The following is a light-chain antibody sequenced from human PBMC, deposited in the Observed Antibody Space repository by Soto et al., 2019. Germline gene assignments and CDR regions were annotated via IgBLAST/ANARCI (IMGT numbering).Light chain of an antibody. Sequence: EIVLTQSPGTLSLSPGERATLSCRASQSVSSSYLAWYQQKPDQAPRLLIYGASSRATGIPDRFSGSGSGTDFTLTISRREHEDFAVYYCQQYGSSPRTFGQGTKVEIK. V-gene: IGKV3-20*01. CDR3: QQYGSSPRT. J-gene: IGKJ1*01. CDR1: QSVSSSY. CDR2: GAS.